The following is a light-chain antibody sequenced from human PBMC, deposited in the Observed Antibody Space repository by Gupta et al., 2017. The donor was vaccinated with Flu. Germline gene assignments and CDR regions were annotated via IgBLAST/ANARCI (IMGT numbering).Light chain of an antibody. Sequence: SALPQPASVSGSPGQSIIISCTGTSSDVGGYNYVSWYQQHPGKAPKLMIYEVSNRPSGVSNRFSGSKSGNTASLTISGLQAEDEADYYCSSYTSSSTLKVFGGGTKLTVL. CDR3: SSYTSSSTLKV. J-gene: IGLJ3*02. V-gene: IGLV2-14*01. CDR1: SSDVGGYNY. CDR2: EVS.